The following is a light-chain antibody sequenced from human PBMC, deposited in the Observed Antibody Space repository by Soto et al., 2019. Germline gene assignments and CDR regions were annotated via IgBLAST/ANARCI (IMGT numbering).Light chain of an antibody. CDR3: CSYGGSYTWV. CDR1: SGDVGGYNF. J-gene: IGLJ3*02. V-gene: IGLV2-11*01. CDR2: DVS. Sequence: QSVMTQPRSVSGFPGQSVTISCTGASGDVGGYNFVSWYQQHPGKAPTLMIFDVSQRPSGVPDRFSGSKSGNTASLTISGRQAEDEADYYCCSYGGSYTWVFGGGTKLTVL.